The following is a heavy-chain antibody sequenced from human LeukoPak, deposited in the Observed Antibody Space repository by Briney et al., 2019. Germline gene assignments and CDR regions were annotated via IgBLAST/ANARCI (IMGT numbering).Heavy chain of an antibody. D-gene: IGHD6-19*01. V-gene: IGHV1-8*01. CDR3: ARGGVDSSGLTYAFDI. CDR1: GYTFTSYD. Sequence: ASVKVSCKASGYTFTSYDINWVRQATGQGLEWMGWMNPNSGNTGYAQKFQGRVTMTRNTSISTAYMELSSLRSEDTAVYYCARGGVDSSGLTYAFDIWGQGTMVTVSS. CDR2: MNPNSGNT. J-gene: IGHJ3*02.